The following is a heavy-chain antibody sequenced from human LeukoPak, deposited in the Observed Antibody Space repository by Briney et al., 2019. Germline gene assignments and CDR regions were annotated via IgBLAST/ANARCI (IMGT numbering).Heavy chain of an antibody. J-gene: IGHJ6*03. V-gene: IGHV3-21*01. CDR2: ISSSSSYI. D-gene: IGHD3-10*01. Sequence: GGSLRLSCAASGFTFSSYSMNWVRQAPGKGLEWVSSISSSSSYIYYADSVKGRFTISRDNAKNSLYLQMNSLRAEDTAVYYCARESGFGEWNYYMDVWGKGTTVTISS. CDR3: ARESGFGEWNYYMDV. CDR1: GFTFSSYS.